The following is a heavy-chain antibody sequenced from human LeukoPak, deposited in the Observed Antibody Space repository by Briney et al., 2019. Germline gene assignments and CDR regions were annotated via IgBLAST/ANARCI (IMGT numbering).Heavy chain of an antibody. CDR3: ARHPGMAMVFPPDY. CDR2: IYPGDSDT. D-gene: IGHD5-18*01. CDR1: GYSFTSYW. J-gene: IGHJ4*02. Sequence: GESLRISCKGSGYSFTSYWIGWARQMPGKGLERMGIIYPGDSDTRYSPSFQGQVTISADKSISTAYLQWSSLKASDTAMYYCARHPGMAMVFPPDYWGQGTLVTVSS. V-gene: IGHV5-51*01.